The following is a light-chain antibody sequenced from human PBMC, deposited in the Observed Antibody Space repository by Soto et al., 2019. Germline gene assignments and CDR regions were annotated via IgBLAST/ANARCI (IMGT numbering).Light chain of an antibody. V-gene: IGKV3D-20*02. J-gene: IGKJ5*01. Sequence: EIVLTQCPATLSLSPGERATLSCGVSQSVSSTSLAWYQQKPGLAPRLLIYGASTRATGIPARFSGSGSGAEFTLTISSLEPEDFAVYYCQQRSNWPPTFGQGTRLEI. CDR1: QSVSSTS. CDR2: GAS. CDR3: QQRSNWPPT.